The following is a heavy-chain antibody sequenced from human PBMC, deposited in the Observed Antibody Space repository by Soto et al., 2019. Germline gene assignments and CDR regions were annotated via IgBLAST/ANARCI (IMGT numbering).Heavy chain of an antibody. Sequence: SGGSLRLSCAASGFTFSSYAMHWVRLAPGKGLEGVAVISYDGSNKYYADSVKGRITISRDNSKNTLYLQMNSLRAEDTAVYYCARDYCSSTSCFSYWGQGTLVTVSS. CDR3: ARDYCSSTSCFSY. D-gene: IGHD2-2*01. CDR2: ISYDGSNK. CDR1: GFTFSSYA. J-gene: IGHJ4*02. V-gene: IGHV3-30-3*01.